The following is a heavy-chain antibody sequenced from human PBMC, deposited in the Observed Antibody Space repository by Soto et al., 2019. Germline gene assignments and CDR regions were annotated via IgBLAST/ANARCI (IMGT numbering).Heavy chain of an antibody. CDR3: ATRHIEWFDPDRLYYYTGLDV. D-gene: IGHD3-3*01. CDR1: GISSNKRA. J-gene: IGHJ6*02. V-gene: IGHV3-23*01. Sequence: GGSLRLSCTVSGISSNKRAMSWVRQAPGKGLGWVSTIGTSDETTYNAASGKGRFSISTDTSTNTLYLQLDSLTAEDTATYYCATRHIEWFDPDRLYYYTGLDVWGQGTAVTVSS. CDR2: IGTSDETT.